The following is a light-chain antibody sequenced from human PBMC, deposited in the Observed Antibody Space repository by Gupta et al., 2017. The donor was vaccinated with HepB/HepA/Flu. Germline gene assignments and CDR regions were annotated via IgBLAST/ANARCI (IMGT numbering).Light chain of an antibody. J-gene: IGLJ2*01. CDR3: AAWDDSLSGL. CDR1: SSNIGSNY. V-gene: IGLV1-47*01. Sequence: QSVLTQPPSASGTPGQRVTISCSGSSSNIGSNYVYWYQQLPGTAPKLLIYRNNQRPSGVPDRFSGSKSGTSASLAISGLRSEDEADYYCAAWDDSLSGLFGGGTKLTDL. CDR2: RNN.